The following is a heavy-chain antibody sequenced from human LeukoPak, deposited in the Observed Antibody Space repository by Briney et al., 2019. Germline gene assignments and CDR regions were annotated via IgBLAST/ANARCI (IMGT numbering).Heavy chain of an antibody. D-gene: IGHD3-10*01. CDR2: IRYDGSNK. J-gene: IGHJ6*02. Sequence: PGGSLRLSCAASGFTFSSYGMHWVRQAPGKGLEWVAFIRYDGSNKYYADSVKGRFTISRDNSKNTLYLQMNSLRAEDTAVYYCAGLNMVRGVSWLYYYYGMDVWGQGTTVTVSS. V-gene: IGHV3-30*02. CDR3: AGLNMVRGVSWLYYYYGMDV. CDR1: GFTFSSYG.